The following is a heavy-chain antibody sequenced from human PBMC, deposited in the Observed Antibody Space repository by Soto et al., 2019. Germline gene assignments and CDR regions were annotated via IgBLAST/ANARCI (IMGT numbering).Heavy chain of an antibody. CDR1: GFTFSSYA. Sequence: GGSLRLSCAASGFTFSSYAMHWVRQAPGKGLEWVAVISYDGSNKYYADSVKGRFTISRDNSKNTLYLQMNSLRAEDTAVYYCARAGPVRGVIITNYYYYYGMDVWGQGTTVTV. J-gene: IGHJ6*02. V-gene: IGHV3-30-3*01. CDR3: ARAGPVRGVIITNYYYYYGMDV. CDR2: ISYDGSNK. D-gene: IGHD3-10*02.